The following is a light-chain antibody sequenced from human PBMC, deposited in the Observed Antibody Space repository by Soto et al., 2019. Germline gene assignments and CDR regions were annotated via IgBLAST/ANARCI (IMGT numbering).Light chain of an antibody. CDR1: QTVGFF. Sequence: EMVMTQSPSTLSVSPGARATLSCRASQTVGFFLAWYQQKPGQAPRLLIYGANTRATGIPDRSSGSGSGTEFTLTISSLQSEDSAVYYCQQYNNWPRTFGQGTKV. V-gene: IGKV3-15*01. J-gene: IGKJ1*01. CDR2: GAN. CDR3: QQYNNWPRT.